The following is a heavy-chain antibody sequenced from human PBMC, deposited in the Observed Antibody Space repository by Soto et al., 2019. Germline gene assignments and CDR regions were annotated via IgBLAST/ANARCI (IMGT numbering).Heavy chain of an antibody. CDR3: AVDLGELPY. D-gene: IGHD3-16*01. Sequence: QVQLVESGGGVVQPGRSLRLSCAASGFTFSSYGMHWVRQAPGKGLEWVAVISYDGSNKYYADSVKGRFTISRDNSKNTLYLQMNSLRAEDTAVYYCAVDLGELPYWGQGTLVTVSS. J-gene: IGHJ4*02. CDR1: GFTFSSYG. CDR2: ISYDGSNK. V-gene: IGHV3-30*03.